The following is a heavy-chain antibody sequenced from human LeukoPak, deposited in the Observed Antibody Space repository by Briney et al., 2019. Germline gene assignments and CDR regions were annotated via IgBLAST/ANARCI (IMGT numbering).Heavy chain of an antibody. J-gene: IGHJ4*02. Sequence: SETLSLTCTVSGDSISSSSYFWGWIRQPPGKGLEWIGSIYYNGSTNYNPSLKSRITISVDTSKNQFPLKLNSVPAADTAVYYCVRRVIRGGYDYWGQGTLVIVSS. D-gene: IGHD3-10*01. CDR2: IYYNGST. CDR1: GDSISSSSYF. V-gene: IGHV4-39*01. CDR3: VRRVIRGGYDY.